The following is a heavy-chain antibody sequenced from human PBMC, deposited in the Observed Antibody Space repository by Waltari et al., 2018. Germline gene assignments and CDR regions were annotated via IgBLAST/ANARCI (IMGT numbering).Heavy chain of an antibody. CDR2: ITNDGIHT. V-gene: IGHV3-21*01. D-gene: IGHD6-13*01. J-gene: IGHJ4*02. CDR1: GFIFGSYA. Sequence: EVHLMESGGGVVTPGVSLRLSCGGSGFIFGSYAFNWVRQAPGKGLEYVSSITNDGIHTYYADSLRGRFTISRDNARNSLYLQMNSLRVEDTALYYCVRETFGTPDYWGQGTLVTVSS. CDR3: VRETFGTPDY.